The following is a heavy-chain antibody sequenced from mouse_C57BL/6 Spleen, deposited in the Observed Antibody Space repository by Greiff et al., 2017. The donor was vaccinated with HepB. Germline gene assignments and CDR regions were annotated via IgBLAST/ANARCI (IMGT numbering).Heavy chain of an antibody. CDR2: IDPETGGT. V-gene: IGHV1-15*01. CDR1: GYKFTDYE. J-gene: IGHJ3*01. D-gene: IGHD1-1*01. CDR3: TVHYGSSLSFAY. Sequence: QVQLQQSGAELVRPGASVTLSCTASGYKFTDYEMHWVKQTPVHGLEWIGAIDPETGGTAYNQKFKGKAILTADKSSSTAYMELRSLTSEDSAFYYCTVHYGSSLSFAYWGQGTLVTVSA.